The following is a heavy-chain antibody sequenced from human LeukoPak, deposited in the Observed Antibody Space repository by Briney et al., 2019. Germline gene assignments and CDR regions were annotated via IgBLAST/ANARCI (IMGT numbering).Heavy chain of an antibody. CDR2: ISSSSSYI. CDR1: GFTFSSYS. J-gene: IGHJ4*02. CDR3: ARDDPLWVVHPGHY. V-gene: IGHV3-21*01. D-gene: IGHD2-15*01. Sequence: PGGSLRLSCAASGFTFSSYSMNWVRQAPGKGLEWVSSISSSSSYIYYADSVKGRFTISRDNAKNSLYLQMNSLRAEDTAVYYCARDDPLWVVHPGHYWGQGTLVTVSS.